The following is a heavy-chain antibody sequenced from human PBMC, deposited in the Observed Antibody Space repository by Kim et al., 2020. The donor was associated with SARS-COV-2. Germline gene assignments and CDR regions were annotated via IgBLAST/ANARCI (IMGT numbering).Heavy chain of an antibody. Sequence: TLSLTCTVSGGSISSGGYYWSWIRQHPGKGLEWIGYIYYSGSTYYNPSLKSRVTISVDKSKNQFSLKLSSVTAADTAVYYCARRRGYSGYGRYYYYGMDVWGQGTTVTVSS. D-gene: IGHD5-12*01. CDR3: ARRRGYSGYGRYYYYGMDV. CDR1: GGSISSGGYY. CDR2: IYYSGST. J-gene: IGHJ6*02. V-gene: IGHV4-31*03.